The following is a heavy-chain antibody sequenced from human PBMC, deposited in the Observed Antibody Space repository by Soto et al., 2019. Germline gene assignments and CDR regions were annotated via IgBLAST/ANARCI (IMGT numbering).Heavy chain of an antibody. CDR3: ARGGTIAVTTIGDY. CDR1: GFTFRSYN. D-gene: IGHD5-12*01. Sequence: DVQLVESGGGLVQPGGSLRLSCAASGFTFRSYNMNWGRQAPGKGLDWLSYISSSSSTIYYADSVKCRFTISRDNANNSLYLQMNSLRDDDTAMYYCARGGTIAVTTIGDYWGQGTLVTVSS. J-gene: IGHJ4*01. CDR2: ISSSSSTI. V-gene: IGHV3-48*02.